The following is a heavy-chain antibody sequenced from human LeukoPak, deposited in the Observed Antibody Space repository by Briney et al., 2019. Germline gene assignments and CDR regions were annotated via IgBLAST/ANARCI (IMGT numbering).Heavy chain of an antibody. J-gene: IGHJ4*02. CDR3: AGHFGAWHYFDY. D-gene: IGHD3-3*01. CDR2: ISSSGSTI. V-gene: IGHV3-48*03. Sequence: GGSLRLSCAASGFTFSSYEMNWVRQAPGKGLEWVSYISSSGSTIYYADSVKGRFTISRDNEKKTLYLQKNRLRQEDTAVYYCAGHFGAWHYFDYWGQGTLVTVSS. CDR1: GFTFSSYE.